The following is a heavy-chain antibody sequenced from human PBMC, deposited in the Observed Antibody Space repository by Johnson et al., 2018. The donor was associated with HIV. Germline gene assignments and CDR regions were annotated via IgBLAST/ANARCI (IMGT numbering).Heavy chain of an antibody. J-gene: IGHJ3*02. CDR3: ASGHSDLVTASDI. Sequence: QVQLVESGGGVVQPGRSLRLSCAASGFTFSSYAMHWVRQAPGKGLEWVAVISYDGSNKYYADSVKGRFTISRDNSKNTLYLQMNSLRAEDTAVYYCASGHSDLVTASDIWGHGTMVTVSS. D-gene: IGHD2-21*02. CDR2: ISYDGSNK. CDR1: GFTFSSYA. V-gene: IGHV3-30-3*01.